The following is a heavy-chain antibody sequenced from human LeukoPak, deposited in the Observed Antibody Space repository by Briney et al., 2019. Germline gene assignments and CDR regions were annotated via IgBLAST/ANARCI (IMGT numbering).Heavy chain of an antibody. Sequence: GASVKVSCKASGGTFSSYTISWVRQAPGQGLVWMGRIIPILGIANYAQKFQGRVTITADKSTSTAYMELSSLRSEDTAVYYCARDEPHYYDSSGYYSIGDYWGQGTLVTVSS. CDR3: ARDEPHYYDSSGYYSIGDY. CDR1: GGTFSSYT. CDR2: IIPILGIA. D-gene: IGHD3-22*01. V-gene: IGHV1-69*04. J-gene: IGHJ4*02.